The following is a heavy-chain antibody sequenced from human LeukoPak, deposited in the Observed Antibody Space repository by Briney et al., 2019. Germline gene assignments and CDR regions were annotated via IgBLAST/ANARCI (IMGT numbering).Heavy chain of an antibody. J-gene: IGHJ4*02. CDR1: GFTFSSYW. V-gene: IGHV3-20*04. Sequence: GGSLRLSCAASGFTFSSYWMSWVRQAPGKGLEWVSGINWNGGSTGYADSVKGRFTISRDNAKNSLYLQMNSLRAEDTALYYCAREDPSYYFDYWGQGTLVTVSS. D-gene: IGHD7-27*01. CDR2: INWNGGST. CDR3: AREDPSYYFDY.